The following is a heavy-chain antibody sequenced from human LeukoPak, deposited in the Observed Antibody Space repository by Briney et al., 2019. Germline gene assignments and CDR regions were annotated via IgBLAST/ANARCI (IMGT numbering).Heavy chain of an antibody. J-gene: IGHJ6*02. CDR1: GGFISSYY. CDR3: ARAHLAAAGPPYYYYYGMDV. CDR2: IYYSGST. V-gene: IGHV4-59*01. Sequence: PSETLSLTCTVSGGFISSYYWSWIRQPPGKGLEWIGYIYYSGSTNYNPSLKSRVTISVDTSKNQFSLKLSSVTAADTAVYYCARAHLAAAGPPYYYYYGMDVWGQGTTVTVSS. D-gene: IGHD6-13*01.